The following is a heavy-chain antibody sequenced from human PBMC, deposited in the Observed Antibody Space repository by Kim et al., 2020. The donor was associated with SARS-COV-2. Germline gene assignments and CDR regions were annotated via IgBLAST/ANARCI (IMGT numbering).Heavy chain of an antibody. CDR1: DASFSSYY. V-gene: IGHV4-34*01. CDR3: ARGSYYGSGSYFAF. CDR2: ITHGGST. D-gene: IGHD3-10*01. J-gene: IGHJ4*02. Sequence: SETLSLICAVYDASFSSYYWTWIRQPPGKGLEWIGDITHGGSTNYNPSLKSRVTMFVDTSKNQFSLKLSSVTAADTAVYYCARGSYYGSGSYFAFWGQGT.